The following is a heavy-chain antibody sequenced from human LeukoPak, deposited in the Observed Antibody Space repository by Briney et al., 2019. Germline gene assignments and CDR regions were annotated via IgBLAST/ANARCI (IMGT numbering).Heavy chain of an antibody. V-gene: IGHV4-30-4*08. CDR2: IYYSGST. Sequence: PSQTLSLTCTVSGGSISSGDYYWSWIRQPPGKGLEWIGYIYYSGSTYYNPSLKSRVTISVDTSKNQFSLKLSSVTAADTAVYYCARVRCSSTSCYKEDAFDIWGQGTMVTVSS. CDR3: ARVRCSSTSCYKEDAFDI. CDR1: GGSISSGDYY. D-gene: IGHD2-2*02. J-gene: IGHJ3*02.